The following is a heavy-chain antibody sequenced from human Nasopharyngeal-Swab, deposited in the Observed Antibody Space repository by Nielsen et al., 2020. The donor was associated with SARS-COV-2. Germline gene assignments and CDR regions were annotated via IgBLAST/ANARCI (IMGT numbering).Heavy chain of an antibody. CDR1: GFTFSSYW. Sequence: GSLRLSCAASGFTFSSYWMHWVRQAPGKGLVWVSRINSDGSSTSYADSVKGRFTISRDNAKNTLYLQMNSLRAEDTAVYYCARGGSYDFWSGYCFDYWGQGTLVTVSS. J-gene: IGHJ4*02. CDR2: INSDGSST. V-gene: IGHV3-74*01. CDR3: ARGGSYDFWSGYCFDY. D-gene: IGHD3-3*01.